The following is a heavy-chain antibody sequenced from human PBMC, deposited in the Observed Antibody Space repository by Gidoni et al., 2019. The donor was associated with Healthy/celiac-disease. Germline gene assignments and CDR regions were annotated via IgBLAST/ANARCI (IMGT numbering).Heavy chain of an antibody. V-gene: IGHV3-23*01. CDR1: GFTFSSYA. J-gene: IGHJ6*03. CDR2: IGGSGGST. Sequence: EVQLLESGGGLVQPGGSLRLSCEASGFTFSSYALSWVRQAPGKGLEWVSAIGGSGGSTYYADSVKGRFTISRDNSKNTLYLQMTSLRAEDTAVYYCAKKGEDYYDSSGYSDYYYYMDVWGKGTTVTVSS. CDR3: AKKGEDYYDSSGYSDYYYYMDV. D-gene: IGHD3-22*01.